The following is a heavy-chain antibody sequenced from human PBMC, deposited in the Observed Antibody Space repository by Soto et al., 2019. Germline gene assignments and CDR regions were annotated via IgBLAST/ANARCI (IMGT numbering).Heavy chain of an antibody. CDR2: ISAYNGNT. Sequence: ASVKVSCKASGYTFTSYGISWVRQAPGQGLEWMGWISAYNGNTNYAQKLQGRVTITTDTSTSTAYMELRSLRSDDTAVYYCARGNDFWSGPTRRNWFDPWGQGTLVTVS. J-gene: IGHJ5*02. D-gene: IGHD3-3*01. CDR3: ARGNDFWSGPTRRNWFDP. V-gene: IGHV1-18*01. CDR1: GYTFTSYG.